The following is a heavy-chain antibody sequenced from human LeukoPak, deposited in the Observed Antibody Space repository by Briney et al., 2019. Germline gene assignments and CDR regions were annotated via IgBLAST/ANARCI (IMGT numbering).Heavy chain of an antibody. J-gene: IGHJ3*02. CDR2: INSDGSST. D-gene: IGHD6-13*01. CDR3: AKSLGAATATRAFDI. CDR1: GFTFSSYW. V-gene: IGHV3-74*01. Sequence: GGSLRLSCAASGFTFSSYWMHWVRQAPGKGLVWVSRINSDGSSTSYADSVKGRFTISRDNAKNTLYLQMNSLRAEDTAVYYCAKSLGAATATRAFDIWGQGTMVTVSS.